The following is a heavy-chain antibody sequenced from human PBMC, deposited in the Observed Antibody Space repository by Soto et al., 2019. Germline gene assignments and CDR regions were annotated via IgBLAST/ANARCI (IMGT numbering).Heavy chain of an antibody. CDR2: FKSKTDGGTI. Sequence: PGGSLRLSCAASGFTFSNAWMNWVRQAPGKGLEWVGRFKSKTDGGTIDYAAPVKGRFSISRDDSKNTLYLQMNSLKTEDTAVYYCTTEYGYCSSTSCHGGYYGMDVWGQGTTVTSP. CDR1: GFTFSNAW. CDR3: TTEYGYCSSTSCHGGYYGMDV. J-gene: IGHJ6*02. V-gene: IGHV3-15*07. D-gene: IGHD2-2*01.